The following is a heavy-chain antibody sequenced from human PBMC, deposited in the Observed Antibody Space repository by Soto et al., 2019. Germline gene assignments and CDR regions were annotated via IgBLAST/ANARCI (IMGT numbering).Heavy chain of an antibody. D-gene: IGHD2-2*01. J-gene: IGHJ6*03. Sequence: GESLKISCKGSGYSFTSYWIGWVRQMPGKGLEWMGIIYPGDSDTRYSPSFQGQVTISADKSISTAYLQWSSLKASDTAMYYCARHVIVVVPAATRQNNYYYYMDVWGKGTTVTVSS. V-gene: IGHV5-51*01. CDR1: GYSFTSYW. CDR2: IYPGDSDT. CDR3: ARHVIVVVPAATRQNNYYYYMDV.